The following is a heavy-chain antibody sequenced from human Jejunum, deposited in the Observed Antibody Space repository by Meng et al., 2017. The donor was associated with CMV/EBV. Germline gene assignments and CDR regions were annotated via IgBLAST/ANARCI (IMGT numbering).Heavy chain of an antibody. CDR2: IKEDGSEK. CDR3: ARGGVRYGVDV. V-gene: IGHV3-7*01. Sequence: CAASGFTFRTYWMSWVRQAPGKGLEWVANIKEDGSEKYYVDSVKGRFTISRDNAKNSLYLQMNNLRDEDTAVYYCARGGVRYGVDVWGQGTTVTVSS. D-gene: IGHD3-10*02. J-gene: IGHJ6*02. CDR1: GFTFRTYW.